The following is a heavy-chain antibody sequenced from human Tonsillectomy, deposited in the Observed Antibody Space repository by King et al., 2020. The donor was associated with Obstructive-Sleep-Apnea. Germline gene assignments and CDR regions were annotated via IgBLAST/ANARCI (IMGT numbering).Heavy chain of an antibody. CDR3: ARIVDIAMDYDY. J-gene: IGHJ4*02. V-gene: IGHV4-31*03. D-gene: IGHD5-18*01. CDR1: GGSISSGGYY. CDR2: IYYTGSS. Sequence: VQLQESGPGLVKPSQTLSLTCTVSGGSISSGGYYWSWIRQHPGKGLEWIGYIYYTGSSHYNPSLKSRVTISVDTPKNQFSLKLRSVTAADTAVYYCARIVDIAMDYDYWGQGTLVTVSS.